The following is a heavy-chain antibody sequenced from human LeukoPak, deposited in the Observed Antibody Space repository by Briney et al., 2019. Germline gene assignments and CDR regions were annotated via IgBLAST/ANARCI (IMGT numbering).Heavy chain of an antibody. CDR1: GYTFTNYY. CDR3: ARGGISRDGYRNWFDP. CDR2: INPSGGST. V-gene: IGHV1-46*01. Sequence: ASVKVSCKASGYTFTNYYMFWVRQAPGQGLECMGIINPSGGSTSYTRKFQGRVTMTRDMSTSTVYMELSSLRSEDTAVYYCARGGISRDGYRNWFDPWGQGTLVTVYS. J-gene: IGHJ5*02. D-gene: IGHD5-24*01.